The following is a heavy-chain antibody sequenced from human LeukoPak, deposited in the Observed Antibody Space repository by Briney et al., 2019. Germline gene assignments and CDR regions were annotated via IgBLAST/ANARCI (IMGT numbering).Heavy chain of an antibody. CDR3: ARAYDSSGYYWRIFDY. J-gene: IGHJ4*02. Sequence: GGSLRLSCAASGFTFSSCSMSWVRQAPGKGLEWVSSISSDSSYVYYAASMKDRFTISRDNARNSLYLQMNSPRAEDTAVYYCARAYDSSGYYWRIFDYWGQGALVTVSS. D-gene: IGHD3-22*01. V-gene: IGHV3-21*01. CDR1: GFTFSSCS. CDR2: ISSDSSYV.